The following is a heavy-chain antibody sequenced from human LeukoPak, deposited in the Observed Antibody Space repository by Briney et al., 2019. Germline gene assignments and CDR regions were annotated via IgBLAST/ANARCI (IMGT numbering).Heavy chain of an antibody. CDR3: ARAYNWNDKFDY. V-gene: IGHV1-46*01. CDR2: INPSGGST. J-gene: IGHJ4*02. D-gene: IGHD1-1*01. Sequence: ASVKVSCKASGYSLTTYYMHWVRQAPGQGLEWMAIINPSGGSTSYAQNFQGRVTMTRDTSTSTVYMDLSSLTSEDTAVYYCARAYNWNDKFDYWGQGTLVTVSS. CDR1: GYSLTTYY.